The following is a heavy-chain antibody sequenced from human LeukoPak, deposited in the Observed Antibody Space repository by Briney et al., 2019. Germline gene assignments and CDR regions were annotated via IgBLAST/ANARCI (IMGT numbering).Heavy chain of an antibody. V-gene: IGHV4-31*03. D-gene: IGHD2-15*01. Sequence: SETLSLTCTVSGGSISSGGYYWSWIRQHPGKGLEWIGYIYYSGSTYYNPSLESRVIISVDTSKNQFSLKLSSVTAADTAVYYCASRYCSGGSCYSGLGYWGQGTLVTVSS. CDR2: IYYSGST. J-gene: IGHJ4*02. CDR1: GGSISSGGYY. CDR3: ASRYCSGGSCYSGLGY.